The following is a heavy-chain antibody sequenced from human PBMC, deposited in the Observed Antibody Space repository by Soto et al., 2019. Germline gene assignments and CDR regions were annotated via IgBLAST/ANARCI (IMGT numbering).Heavy chain of an antibody. CDR1: GGSISSYY. V-gene: IGHV4-59*01. CDR2: IYYSGST. Sequence: PSETLSLTCTVSGGSISSYYWSWIRQPPGNGLEWIGYIYYSGSTNYNPSLKSRVTISVDTSKNQFSLKLSSVTAADTAVYYCARDRRSYSGSLNWFDPWGQGTLVTVSS. D-gene: IGHD1-26*01. CDR3: ARDRRSYSGSLNWFDP. J-gene: IGHJ5*02.